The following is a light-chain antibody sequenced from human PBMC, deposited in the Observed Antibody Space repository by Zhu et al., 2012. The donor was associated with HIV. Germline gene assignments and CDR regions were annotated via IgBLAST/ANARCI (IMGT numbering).Light chain of an antibody. CDR3: QQLNSYPIT. V-gene: IGKV1-9*01. Sequence: DIQLTQSPSFLSASVGDRVTITCRASQGISSSLAWYQQKPGKAPNLLIYAASTLQTGVPSRFSGSGSGTEFTLTISTLQPEDFATYYCQQLNSYPITFGQGTRLDIK. J-gene: IGKJ5*01. CDR2: AAS. CDR1: QGISSS.